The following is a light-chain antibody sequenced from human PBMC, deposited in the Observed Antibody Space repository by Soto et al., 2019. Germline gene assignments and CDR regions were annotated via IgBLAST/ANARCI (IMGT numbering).Light chain of an antibody. CDR2: QVS. Sequence: VVMTQSPLSLPVTLGQPASISCKSSQTFVYRDGNTYLNWIQQRPGQSPRRLIYQVSYRDSGGPDRFGGSGSGTNFTLKISRVEAEDVGVYYCVQGTHWPPFTFGQGTKLEIK. J-gene: IGKJ2*01. V-gene: IGKV2-30*01. CDR1: QTFVYRDGNTY. CDR3: VQGTHWPPFT.